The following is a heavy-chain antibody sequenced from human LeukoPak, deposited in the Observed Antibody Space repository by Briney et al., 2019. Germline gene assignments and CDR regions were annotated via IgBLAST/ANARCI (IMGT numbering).Heavy chain of an antibody. V-gene: IGHV3-53*04. Sequence: GGSLRLSCTASGFTVSSSYMTWVRQAPGKGLEWVSLIYSGSGTFYADSVKGRFTISRHNFENTLYLQMNNLRAEDTAVYYCARVGVGTVAGNYFDDWGQGTLVTVSS. J-gene: IGHJ4*02. D-gene: IGHD6-19*01. CDR3: ARVGVGTVAGNYFDD. CDR1: GFTVSSSY. CDR2: IYSGSGT.